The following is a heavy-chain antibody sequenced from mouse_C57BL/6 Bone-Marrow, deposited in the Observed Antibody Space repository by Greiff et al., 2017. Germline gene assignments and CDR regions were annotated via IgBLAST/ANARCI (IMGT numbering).Heavy chain of an antibody. J-gene: IGHJ4*01. V-gene: IGHV1-15*01. Sequence: VKLQESGAELVRPGASVTLSCKASGYTFTDYEMPWVKQTPVHGLEWIGAIDPETGGTAYNQKFKGKAILTADKSSSTAYMELRSLTSEDSAVYYCTRRIYYYGSSYRAMDYWGQGTSVTVSS. CDR2: IDPETGGT. CDR3: TRRIYYYGSSYRAMDY. D-gene: IGHD1-1*01. CDR1: GYTFTDYE.